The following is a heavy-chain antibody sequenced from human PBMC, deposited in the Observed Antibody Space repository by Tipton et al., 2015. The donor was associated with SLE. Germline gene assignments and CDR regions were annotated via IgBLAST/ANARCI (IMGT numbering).Heavy chain of an antibody. D-gene: IGHD1-26*01. J-gene: IGHJ5*02. CDR1: GGSISSYY. Sequence: TLSLTCTVSGGSISSYYWSWIRQPPGKGLEWIGYIYYSGSTYYNPSLKSRVTISVDTSKNQFSLKLSSVTAADTAVYYCARDLGRGYNWFDPWGQGTLVTVSS. CDR2: IYYSGST. CDR3: ARDLGRGYNWFDP. V-gene: IGHV4-59*12.